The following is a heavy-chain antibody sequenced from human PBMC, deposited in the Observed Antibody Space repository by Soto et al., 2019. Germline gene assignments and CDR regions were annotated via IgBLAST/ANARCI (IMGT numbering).Heavy chain of an antibody. CDR1: GGSFSSYS. V-gene: IGHV4-59*01. J-gene: IGHJ5*02. CDR3: AKWLELRDWFDP. Sequence: SQTLSLTCTVSGGSFSSYSLSWIPQPPGKGLEWIGYVYNSGGTTYNPSLKSRLTMSVDTSKNQISLKLGSVTAADTAVHYCAKWLELRDWFDPWGQGTLVTVSS. CDR2: VYNSGGT. D-gene: IGHD1-7*01.